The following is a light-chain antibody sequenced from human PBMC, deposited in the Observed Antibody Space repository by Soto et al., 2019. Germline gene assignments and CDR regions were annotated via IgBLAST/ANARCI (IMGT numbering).Light chain of an antibody. Sequence: AIQLTQSPSSLSASVGDRVTITCRASQGVSSSLAWYQQKPGTAPKLLIYDASDLETGVPSRFSGSGSGTEFTLTISSLQPEDFATYHCQQFNNYPLIFGQGTRLETK. CDR1: QGVSSS. J-gene: IGKJ5*01. CDR3: QQFNNYPLI. CDR2: DAS. V-gene: IGKV1D-13*01.